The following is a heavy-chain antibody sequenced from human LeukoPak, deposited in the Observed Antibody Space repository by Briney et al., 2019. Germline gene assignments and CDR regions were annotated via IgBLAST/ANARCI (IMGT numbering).Heavy chain of an antibody. CDR1: GFTFSSYA. J-gene: IGHJ3*02. D-gene: IGHD5-24*01. CDR3: ARGDRVDGYSFGFSLKGAFDI. CDR2: ISYDGSNK. V-gene: IGHV3-30-3*01. Sequence: GGSLRLSCAASGFTFSSYAMHWVRQAPGKGLEWVAVISYDGSNKYYADSVKGRFTISRDNSKNTLYLQMNSLRAEDTAVYYCARGDRVDGYSFGFSLKGAFDIWGQGTMVTVSS.